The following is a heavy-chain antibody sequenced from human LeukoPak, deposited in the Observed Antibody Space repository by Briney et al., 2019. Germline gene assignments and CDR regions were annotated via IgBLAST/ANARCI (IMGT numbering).Heavy chain of an antibody. CDR1: GFTFSSSA. Sequence: GGSLRLSCAASGFTFSSSAMNWVRQAPGKGLEWVSAISGSGGSTYYADSVKGRFTISRDNSKNTLYLQMNSLRAEDTAVYYCAKDHDVTVPVAGPPAPFPLDYWGQGTLVTVSS. D-gene: IGHD6-19*01. V-gene: IGHV3-23*01. CDR3: AKDHDVTVPVAGPPAPFPLDY. J-gene: IGHJ4*02. CDR2: ISGSGGST.